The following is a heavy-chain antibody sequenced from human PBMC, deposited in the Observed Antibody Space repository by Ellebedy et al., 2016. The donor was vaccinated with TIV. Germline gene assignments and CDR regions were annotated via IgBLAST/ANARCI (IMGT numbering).Heavy chain of an antibody. CDR1: GYTFTSYY. D-gene: IGHD1-26*01. CDR2: INPSGGST. Sequence: ASVKVSCXASGYTFTSYYMHWVRQAPGQGLEWMGIINPSGGSTSYAQKFQGRVTMTTDTSTSTAYMELRSLRSDDTAVYYCARWRVGATYFDYWGQGTLVTVSS. V-gene: IGHV1-46*01. J-gene: IGHJ4*02. CDR3: ARWRVGATYFDY.